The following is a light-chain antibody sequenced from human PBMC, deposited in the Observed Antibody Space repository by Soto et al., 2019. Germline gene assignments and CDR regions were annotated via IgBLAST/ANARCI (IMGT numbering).Light chain of an antibody. J-gene: IGKJ1*01. V-gene: IGKV3-20*01. CDR2: AAS. Sequence: EIVLTQSPCTLSLSPGERATLSCRASQTVSSSYLAWYQQKHGQAPTLLIHAASTRATGIPDRFSGSGSGTDFTLTISRLEPEDFAVYYCQQYANSPQTFGQGTKVDIK. CDR1: QTVSSSY. CDR3: QQYANSPQT.